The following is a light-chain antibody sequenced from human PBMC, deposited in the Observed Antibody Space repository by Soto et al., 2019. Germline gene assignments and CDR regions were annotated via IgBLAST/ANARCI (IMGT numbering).Light chain of an antibody. J-gene: IGLJ1*01. CDR1: SSNIENNY. V-gene: IGLV1-51*01. CDR3: GTWDSSLSAGV. CDR2: DDN. Sequence: QSVLTQPPSISATPGQKVTISCSGSSSNIENNYVSWYQQVPGTAPKLLIYDDNERPSGIPDRFSGSKSGTSATLGITGLQTGDEADYYCGTWDSSLSAGVFGTGTKVTVL.